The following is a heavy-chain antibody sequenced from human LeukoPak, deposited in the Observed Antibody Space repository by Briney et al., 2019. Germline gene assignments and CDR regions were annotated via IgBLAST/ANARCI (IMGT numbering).Heavy chain of an antibody. J-gene: IGHJ4*02. Sequence: PGGSLRLSCEASGFTFSAYAMTWVRQAPGKGLVWVSRINSDGSSTSYVDSVAGRSTISRDNAKNTLYLQMNSLRAEDTAVYYCARGNYYDSSGPGGYWGQGTLVIVSS. CDR3: ARGNYYDSSGPGGY. CDR1: GFTFSAYA. CDR2: INSDGSST. V-gene: IGHV3-74*01. D-gene: IGHD3-22*01.